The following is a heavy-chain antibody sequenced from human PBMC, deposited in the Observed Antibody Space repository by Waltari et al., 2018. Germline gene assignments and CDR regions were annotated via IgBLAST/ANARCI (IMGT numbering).Heavy chain of an antibody. Sequence: QVQLQESGPGLVKPSETLSLTCPVSGGSISSYYWSWIRQPPGKGLEWIGYIYYSGSTNYNPSRKSRVTISVDTSKNQFSLKLSSVTAADTAVYYCARKRGGPNPRYYYGMDVWGQGTTVTVSS. CDR3: ARKRGGPNPRYYYGMDV. CDR1: GGSISSYY. V-gene: IGHV4-59*01. J-gene: IGHJ6*02. D-gene: IGHD3-10*01. CDR2: IYYSGST.